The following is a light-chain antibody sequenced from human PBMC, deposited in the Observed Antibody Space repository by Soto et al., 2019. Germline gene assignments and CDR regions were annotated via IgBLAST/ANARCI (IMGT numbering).Light chain of an antibody. J-gene: IGLJ1*01. CDR1: SSDVGAYDY. V-gene: IGLV2-14*03. CDR2: DVS. CDR3: TSYTSSSTPYV. Sequence: QSVLTQPVSVSGSPGQSITTSCTGTSSDVGAYDYVSWYQHHPGKAPKLMIYDVSNRPSGVSYRFSGSKSGDTASLTISGLQAEDEADYYCTSYTSSSTPYVFGTGTKVTVL.